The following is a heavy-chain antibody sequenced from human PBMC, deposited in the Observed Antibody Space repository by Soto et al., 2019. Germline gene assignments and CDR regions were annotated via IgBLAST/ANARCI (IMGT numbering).Heavy chain of an antibody. D-gene: IGHD2-2*01. Sequence: EVQLLESGGGLVQPGGSLRLSCAASGFTFSSYAMSWVRQAPGKGLEWVSAISGSGGSTYYADSVKGRFTISRDNSNNTLYLQMNSLRAEDTAVYYCAIWSGYCSSTSCYEGYWGQGTLVTVSS. CDR3: AIWSGYCSSTSCYEGY. CDR2: ISGSGGST. J-gene: IGHJ4*02. V-gene: IGHV3-23*01. CDR1: GFTFSSYA.